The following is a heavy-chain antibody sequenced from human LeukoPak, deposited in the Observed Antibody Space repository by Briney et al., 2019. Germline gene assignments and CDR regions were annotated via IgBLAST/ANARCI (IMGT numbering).Heavy chain of an antibody. Sequence: GGSLRLSCAASGFTFSSYGMHWVRQAPGKGLEWVAFIRYDGSNKYYADSVKGRFTISRDNSKNTLYLQMNSLRAEDTAVYYCAKDAARGVITQKLYYYYYMDVWGKGTTVTISS. V-gene: IGHV3-30*02. D-gene: IGHD3-10*01. CDR1: GFTFSSYG. CDR3: AKDAARGVITQKLYYYYYMDV. J-gene: IGHJ6*03. CDR2: IRYDGSNK.